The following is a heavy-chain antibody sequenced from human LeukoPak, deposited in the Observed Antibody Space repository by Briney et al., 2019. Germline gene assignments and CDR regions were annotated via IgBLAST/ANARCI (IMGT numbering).Heavy chain of an antibody. CDR2: IYYSGST. D-gene: IGHD6-6*01. J-gene: IGHJ5*02. V-gene: IGHV4-59*01. CDR3: ARNTSSSPWFDP. CDR1: GGSISSYY. Sequence: SETLSLTCTVSGGSISSYYWSWIRQPPGKGLEWIGYIYYSGSTNYNPSLKSRVTISVDTSKNQFSLKLSSVTAADTAVYFCARNTSSSPWFDPWGQGALVTVSS.